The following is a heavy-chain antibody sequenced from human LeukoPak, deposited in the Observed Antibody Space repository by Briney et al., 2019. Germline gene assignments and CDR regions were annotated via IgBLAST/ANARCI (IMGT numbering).Heavy chain of an antibody. Sequence: ASVTVSSKASGYTFTSYGISWVRQAPGQGLEWMGWISAYNGNTNYAQKLQGRVTMTTDTSTSTAYMELRSLRSDDTAVYYCARGRGYCSSTSCQLTDYWGQGTLVTVSS. V-gene: IGHV1-18*01. J-gene: IGHJ4*02. CDR1: GYTFTSYG. CDR2: ISAYNGNT. CDR3: ARGRGYCSSTSCQLTDY. D-gene: IGHD2-2*01.